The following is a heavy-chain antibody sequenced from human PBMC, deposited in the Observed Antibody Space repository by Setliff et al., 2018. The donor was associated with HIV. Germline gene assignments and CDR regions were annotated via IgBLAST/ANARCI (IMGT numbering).Heavy chain of an antibody. V-gene: IGHV4-4*07. Sequence: SETLSLTCTVSGGSISSYYWSWIRQPAGKGLEWIGHIYTSGSTNYNPSLKSRVTMSVDTSKNQFSLKLRSVIAADTAVYYCARIFGDQGYYYGMDVWGQGTTVTVSS. D-gene: IGHD3-3*01. CDR1: GGSISSYY. CDR2: IYTSGST. CDR3: ARIFGDQGYYYGMDV. J-gene: IGHJ6*02.